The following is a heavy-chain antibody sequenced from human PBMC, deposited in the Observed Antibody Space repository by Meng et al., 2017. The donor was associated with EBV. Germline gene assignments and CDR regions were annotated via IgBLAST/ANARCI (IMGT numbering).Heavy chain of an antibody. CDR2: IIPIFGTA. CDR1: WGTFSGYA. J-gene: IGHJ4*02. V-gene: IGHV1-69*06. CDR3: ARAEIAAAGRLDY. D-gene: IGHD6-13*01. Sequence: LVACVVGVKKAGVSGKGSVKVSWGTFSGYAISWVRQAPGQGLEWMGGIIPIFGTANYAQKFQGRVTITADKSTSTAYMELSSLRSEDTAVYYCARAEIAAAGRLDYWGQGTLVTVSS.